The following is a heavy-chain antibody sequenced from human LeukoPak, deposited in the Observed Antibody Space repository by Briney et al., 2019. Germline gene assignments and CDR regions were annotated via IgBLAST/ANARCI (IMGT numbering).Heavy chain of an antibody. CDR2: IYSGGST. V-gene: IGHV3-66*01. D-gene: IGHD5-18*01. J-gene: IGHJ4*02. Sequence: PGGSLRLSCAASGFTVSDNYMSWVRQAPGKGLEWVSVIYSGGSTNYADSVKGRFTISRDNSKNTLYLQMNSLRADDTAVYYCARDPGYSYGLDYWGQGTPVTVSS. CDR1: GFTVSDNY. CDR3: ARDPGYSYGLDY.